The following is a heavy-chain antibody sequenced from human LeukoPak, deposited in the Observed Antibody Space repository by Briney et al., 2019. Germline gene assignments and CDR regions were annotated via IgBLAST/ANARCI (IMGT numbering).Heavy chain of an antibody. Sequence: ASVRVSCKASGYSFTGNYMHWVRQAPGQGFEWMAWINPNTGGTNYAQKFKGRVLMTRDTSISTAYLELSSLKSDDTAVYYCARVGYCSRGVCYNYDYWGQGTQVTVSS. V-gene: IGHV1-2*02. CDR3: ARVGYCSRGVCYNYDY. CDR2: INPNTGGT. CDR1: GYSFTGNY. D-gene: IGHD2-8*01. J-gene: IGHJ4*02.